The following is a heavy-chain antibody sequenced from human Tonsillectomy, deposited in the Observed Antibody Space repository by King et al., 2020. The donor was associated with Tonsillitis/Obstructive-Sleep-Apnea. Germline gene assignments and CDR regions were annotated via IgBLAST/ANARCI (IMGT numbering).Heavy chain of an antibody. CDR3: ARDEGRYCSSTSCSYFDY. J-gene: IGHJ4*02. CDR2: TYYRSKWYN. D-gene: IGHD2-2*01. Sequence: VQLQQSGPGLVKPSQTLSLTCAISGDRVSSNSAAWNWIRQSPSRGLEWLGRTYYRSKWYNDDAVSVKSRITINPDTSKNQFSLQLNSVTPEDTAVYYCARDEGRYCSSTSCSYFDYWGQGTLVTVSS. V-gene: IGHV6-1*01. CDR1: GDRVSSNSAA.